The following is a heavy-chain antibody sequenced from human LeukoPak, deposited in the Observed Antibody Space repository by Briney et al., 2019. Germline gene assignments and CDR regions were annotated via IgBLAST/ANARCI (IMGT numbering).Heavy chain of an antibody. V-gene: IGHV4-39*07. CDR3: ARSSGSYYSLFDY. D-gene: IGHD3-10*01. Sequence: SETLSLTCTASGGSISRSSYYWGWIRQPPGKGLEWIGSIFYSGSTYYNPSLKSRVTISVDTSKNQFSLKLSSVTAADTAVYYCARSSGSYYSLFDYWGQGTLVTVSS. CDR2: IFYSGST. J-gene: IGHJ4*02. CDR1: GGSISRSSYY.